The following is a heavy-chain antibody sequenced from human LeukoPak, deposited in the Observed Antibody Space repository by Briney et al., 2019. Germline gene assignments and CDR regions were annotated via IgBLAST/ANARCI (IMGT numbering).Heavy chain of an antibody. CDR3: ARSAVADVYYYYYGMDV. Sequence: PGGSLRLSCAASGFRFGKYAMHCVRQAPGKEMDYISAISRSGGGTYYADSVKGRFTISRDNSKNTLYLQLDSLKTEDMAVYFCARSAVADVYYYYYGMDVWGQGTAVIVSS. J-gene: IGHJ6*02. D-gene: IGHD6-19*01. V-gene: IGHV3-64*02. CDR1: GFRFGKYA. CDR2: ISRSGGGT.